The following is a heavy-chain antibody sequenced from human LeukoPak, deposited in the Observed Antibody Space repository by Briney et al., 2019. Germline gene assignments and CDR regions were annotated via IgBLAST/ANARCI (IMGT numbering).Heavy chain of an antibody. D-gene: IGHD3-10*01. Sequence: GGSLRLSCAASGFTVSSNYMSWVRQAPGKGLEWVSAIHSSGSTYYADSVKGRFTISRDNSKNTLYLQMNSLRAEDTAVYYCAKRPDGSGSYYYYYYYMDVWGKGTTVTISS. J-gene: IGHJ6*03. CDR3: AKRPDGSGSYYYYYYYMDV. V-gene: IGHV3-66*01. CDR1: GFTVSSNY. CDR2: IHSSGST.